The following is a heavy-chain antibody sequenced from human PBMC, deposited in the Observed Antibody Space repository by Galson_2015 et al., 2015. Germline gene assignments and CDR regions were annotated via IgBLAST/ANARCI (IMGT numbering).Heavy chain of an antibody. V-gene: IGHV3-7*01. J-gene: IGHJ5*02. D-gene: IGHD1-1*01. CDR3: AREGAVQLEVGETWFDP. CDR2: INQDGSQK. CDR1: GFTLSNYW. Sequence: SLRLSCAASGFTLSNYWMTWVRRAPGKGLEWVANINQDGSQKYYVDSVKGRFTISRDTAKNSLYLQMSSLRSEDTAVYYCAREGAVQLEVGETWFDPWGQGTLVTGSS.